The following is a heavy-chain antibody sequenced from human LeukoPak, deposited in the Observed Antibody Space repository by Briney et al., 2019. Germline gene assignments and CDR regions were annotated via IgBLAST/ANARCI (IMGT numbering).Heavy chain of an antibody. V-gene: IGHV1-2*04. CDR3: ARDPGYCSGGSCYSRHAFDI. CDR2: INPNSGGT. Sequence: GASVKVSCKASGYTFTGYYMHWVRQAPGQGLEWMGWINPNSGGTNYAQKFQGWVTMTRDTSIGTAYMELSRLRSDDTAVYYCARDPGYCSGGSCYSRHAFDIWGQGTMVTVSS. CDR1: GYTFTGYY. J-gene: IGHJ3*02. D-gene: IGHD2-15*01.